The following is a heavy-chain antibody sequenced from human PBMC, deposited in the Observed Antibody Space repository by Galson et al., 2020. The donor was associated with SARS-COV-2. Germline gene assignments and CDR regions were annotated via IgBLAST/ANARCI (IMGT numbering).Heavy chain of an antibody. CDR1: GFTFSSYW. V-gene: IGHV3-7*01. D-gene: IGHD3-9*01. CDR2: IKQDGSEK. J-gene: IGHJ3*02. Sequence: GGSLRLSCAASGFTFSSYWMSWVRQAPGKGLEWVANIKQDGSEKYYVDSVKGRFTISRDNAKNSLYLQMNSLRAEDTAVYYCARDLAYDILTGYYPDAFDIWGQGTMVTVSS. CDR3: ARDLAYDILTGYYPDAFDI.